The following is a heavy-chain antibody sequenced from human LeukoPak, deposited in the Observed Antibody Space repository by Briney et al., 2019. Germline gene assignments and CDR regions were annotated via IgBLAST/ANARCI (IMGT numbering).Heavy chain of an antibody. J-gene: IGHJ4*02. V-gene: IGHV3-73*01. D-gene: IGHD2-21*01. CDR1: GFTFSGSN. CDR3: AKGLSNSCYSDFDY. CDR2: IRDKANSYAT. Sequence: GGSLKLSCAASGFTFSGSNIHWVRQPSGKGLEWVGRIRDKANSYATAYVASVEGRFTISRDDSKNTAYLQMNSLRAEDTAVYFCAKGLSNSCYSDFDYWGQGSLVTVSS.